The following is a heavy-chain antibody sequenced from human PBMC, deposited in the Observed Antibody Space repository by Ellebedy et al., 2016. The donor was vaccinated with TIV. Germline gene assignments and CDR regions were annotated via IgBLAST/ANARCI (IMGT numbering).Heavy chain of an antibody. Sequence: SETLSLXCTVSGGYISRTSSYYWGWIRQSPGKGLEWIGSLYYNGATFYSASLKSRVTISEDRSKNQFSLRLSSLTAADTAVYYCAREGGDDGGTRSDYWGQGTLVAVSS. D-gene: IGHD2-15*01. CDR2: LYYNGAT. CDR3: AREGGDDGGTRSDY. CDR1: GGYISRTSSYY. V-gene: IGHV4-39*07. J-gene: IGHJ4*02.